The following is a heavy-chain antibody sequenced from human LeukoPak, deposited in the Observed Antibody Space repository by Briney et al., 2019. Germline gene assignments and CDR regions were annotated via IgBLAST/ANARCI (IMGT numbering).Heavy chain of an antibody. CDR2: MNPNSGNT. CDR3: ARASGGSYWYYFDY. V-gene: IGHV1-8*01. Sequence: ASVKVSCKASRYTFTSYDINWVRQATGQGLEWMGWMNPNSGNTGYAQKFQGRVTMTRNTSISTAYMELSSLRSEDTAVYYCARASGGSYWYYFDYWGQGTLVTVSS. CDR1: RYTFTSYD. J-gene: IGHJ4*02. D-gene: IGHD1-26*01.